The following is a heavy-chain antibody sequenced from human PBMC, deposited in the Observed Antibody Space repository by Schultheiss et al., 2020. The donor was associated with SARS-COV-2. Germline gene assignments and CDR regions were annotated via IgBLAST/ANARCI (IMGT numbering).Heavy chain of an antibody. CDR2: IRSKANSYAT. CDR1: GFTFSSYS. D-gene: IGHD6-19*01. J-gene: IGHJ6*02. Sequence: GGSLRLSCAASGFTFSSYSMNWVRQASGKGLEWVGRIRSKANSYATAYAASVKGRFTISRDDSKNTAYLQMNSLKTEDTAVYYCTRRAAVAGTGGYYYGMDVWGQGTTVTVSS. CDR3: TRRAAVAGTGGYYYGMDV. V-gene: IGHV3-73*01.